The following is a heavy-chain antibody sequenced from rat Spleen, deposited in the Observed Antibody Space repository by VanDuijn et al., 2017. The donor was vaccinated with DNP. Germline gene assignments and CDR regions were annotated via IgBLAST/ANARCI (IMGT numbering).Heavy chain of an antibody. D-gene: IGHD1-5*01. V-gene: IGHV3-1*01. CDR3: ARLGTQGFTY. Sequence: EVQLQESGPGLVKPSQSLSLTCSVTGYSITSNFWGWIRKFPGNKMEWIGHISYRGSTSYHPSLKSRISITRDTSKNQFFLQVNSVTTEDTATYYCARLGTQGFTYWGQGTLVTVSS. CDR1: GYSITSNF. J-gene: IGHJ3*01. CDR2: ISYRGST.